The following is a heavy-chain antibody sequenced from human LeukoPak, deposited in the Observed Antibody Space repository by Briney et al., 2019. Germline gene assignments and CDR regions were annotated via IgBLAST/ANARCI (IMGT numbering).Heavy chain of an antibody. CDR2: INGDSITV. Sequence: GGSLRLSCAASGFPLSSYSINWVRQAPGKGLEWVSHINGDSITVNYADSVKGRFTISRDNAKNSLYLQLNSLRAEDTASYDCSTAKFDNWGQGTLVPVSS. CDR3: STAKFDN. V-gene: IGHV3-48*01. CDR1: GFPLSSYS. J-gene: IGHJ4*02.